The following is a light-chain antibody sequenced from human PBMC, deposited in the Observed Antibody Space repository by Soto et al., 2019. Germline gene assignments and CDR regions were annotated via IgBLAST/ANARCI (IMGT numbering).Light chain of an antibody. CDR3: QQYNNWTPIT. J-gene: IGKJ5*01. CDR2: DAS. Sequence: ILVTQSPATLSLSPGERATLSCRASQSVSSYLAWYQQKPGQAPRLLIYDASNRATGIPARFSGSGSGTDFTLTISSLEPEDFAVYYCQQYNNWTPITFGQGTRLEIK. V-gene: IGKV3-11*01. CDR1: QSVSSY.